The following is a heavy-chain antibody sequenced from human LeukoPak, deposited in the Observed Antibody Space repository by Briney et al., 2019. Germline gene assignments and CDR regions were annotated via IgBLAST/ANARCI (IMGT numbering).Heavy chain of an antibody. CDR1: GFTFSSYA. CDR2: IYQDGREK. CDR3: ASERPSSSWYDY. D-gene: IGHD6-13*01. Sequence: GGSLRLSCAASGFTFSSYAMPWVRQAPGKGLEWVANIYQDGREKYYASSVRGRFTISRDNAKNSLYLQMDSLRAEDTGVYYCASERPSSSWYDYWGQGTLVTVSS. J-gene: IGHJ4*02. V-gene: IGHV3-7*01.